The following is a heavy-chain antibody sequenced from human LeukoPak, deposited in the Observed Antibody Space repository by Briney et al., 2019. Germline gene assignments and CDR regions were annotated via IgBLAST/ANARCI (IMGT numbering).Heavy chain of an antibody. CDR1: GGSISSYY. Sequence: TSETLSLTCTVSGGSISSYYWSWIRQPPGKGLEWIGYIYYSGSTDYNPSLKSRVTISVDTSKNQFSPKLRSMTAADTAVYYCARGGSSWSRSWFDPWGQGTLVTVSS. J-gene: IGHJ5*02. V-gene: IGHV4-59*01. CDR3: ARGGSSWSRSWFDP. D-gene: IGHD6-13*01. CDR2: IYYSGST.